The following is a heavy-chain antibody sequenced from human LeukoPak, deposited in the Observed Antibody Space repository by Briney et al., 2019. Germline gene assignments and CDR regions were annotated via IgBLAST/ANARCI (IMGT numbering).Heavy chain of an antibody. D-gene: IGHD1-26*01. V-gene: IGHV3-74*01. J-gene: IGHJ4*02. CDR3: ARGAKWAYYFDY. CDR2: IIGDESST. Sequence: GGSLRLSCAASGFTFSSYAMSWVGQVPGRGREWVSRIIGDESSTNYADSVKGRFTISRDNPKDTLYLHMNSLTAEDTAVYYCARGAKWAYYFDYWGQGTLVTVSS. CDR1: GFTFSSYA.